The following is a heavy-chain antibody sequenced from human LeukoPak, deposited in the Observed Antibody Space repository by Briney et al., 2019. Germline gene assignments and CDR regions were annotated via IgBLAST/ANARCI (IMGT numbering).Heavy chain of an antibody. CDR3: AREGLEGWFDP. J-gene: IGHJ5*02. V-gene: IGHV1-2*02. Sequence: ASVKVSCKASGYTFTGYYMHWVRQAPGQGLEWMGWINPNSGGTNYAQKFQGRVTMTRDTSTSTVYMELSSLRSEDTAVYYCAREGLEGWFDPWGQETLVTVSS. CDR2: INPNSGGT. CDR1: GYTFTGYY.